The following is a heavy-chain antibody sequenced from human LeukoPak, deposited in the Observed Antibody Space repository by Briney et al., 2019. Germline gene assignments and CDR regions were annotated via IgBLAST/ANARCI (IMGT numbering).Heavy chain of an antibody. CDR2: FDPEDGET. J-gene: IGHJ4*02. CDR1: GYTLTELS. V-gene: IGHV1-24*01. Sequence: ASVKVSCKVSGYTLTELSMHWVRQAPGKGLEWMGGFDPEDGETIYAQKFQGRVTMTEDTSTDTAYMELSSLRPEDTAVYYCAKVGSIAATGTFDNWGQGTLVTVSS. CDR3: AKVGSIAATGTFDN. D-gene: IGHD6-13*01.